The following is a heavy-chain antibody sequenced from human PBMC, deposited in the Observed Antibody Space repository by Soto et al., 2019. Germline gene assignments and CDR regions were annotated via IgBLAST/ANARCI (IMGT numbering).Heavy chain of an antibody. CDR1: GYSFSNYW. D-gene: IGHD6-19*01. CDR2: IYPGDSET. Sequence: GESLKISCKGSGYSFSNYWIGWVRQMPGKGLEWMGIIYPGDSETTYSPSFQGQVVISADRANGTAYLQWSTLEASDTAMYYCARQALAYTSTLGHAFDIWGQGTMVTVSS. J-gene: IGHJ3*02. CDR3: ARQALAYTSTLGHAFDI. V-gene: IGHV5-51*01.